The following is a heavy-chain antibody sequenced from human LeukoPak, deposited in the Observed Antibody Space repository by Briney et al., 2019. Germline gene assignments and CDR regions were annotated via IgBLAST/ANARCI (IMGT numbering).Heavy chain of an antibody. Sequence: PGGSLRLSCAASGFTFSTFAMHWVRQAPGKGLEWVAVISYDGNNKYYADSVKGRFTISRDNSKNTLYLQMNSRRVEDTAVYYCARDHGSSGWYETVDYWGQGTLVTVSS. V-gene: IGHV3-30-3*01. CDR2: ISYDGNNK. CDR3: ARDHGSSGWYETVDY. J-gene: IGHJ4*02. D-gene: IGHD6-19*01. CDR1: GFTFSTFA.